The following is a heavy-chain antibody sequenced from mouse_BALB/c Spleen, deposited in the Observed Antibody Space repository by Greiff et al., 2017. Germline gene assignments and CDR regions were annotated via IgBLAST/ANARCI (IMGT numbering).Heavy chain of an antibody. J-gene: IGHJ3*01. CDR3: ARGGAWFAY. CDR2: IDPFNGGT. CDR1: GYSFTSYY. V-gene: IGHV1S135*01. Sequence: EVKLQESGPELMKPGASVKISCKASGYSFTSYYMHWVKQSHGKSLEWIGYIDPFNGGTSYNQKFKGKATLTVDKSSSTAYMHLSSLTSEDSAVYYCARGGAWFAYWGQGTLVTVSA.